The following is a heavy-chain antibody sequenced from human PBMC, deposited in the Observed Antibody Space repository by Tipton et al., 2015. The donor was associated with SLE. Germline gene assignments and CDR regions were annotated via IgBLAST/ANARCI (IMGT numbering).Heavy chain of an antibody. Sequence: SLRLSCAASGFTLSDYWMTWVRQAPGKGLEWVSGISWNSGSIGYADSVKGRFTISRDNAKNSLYLQMSSLTTEDTAFYYCAKEHNTGWPNFDYWGQGTLVTVSA. CDR3: AKEHNTGWPNFDY. CDR2: ISWNSGSI. J-gene: IGHJ4*02. V-gene: IGHV3-9*01. D-gene: IGHD6-19*01. CDR1: GFTLSDYW.